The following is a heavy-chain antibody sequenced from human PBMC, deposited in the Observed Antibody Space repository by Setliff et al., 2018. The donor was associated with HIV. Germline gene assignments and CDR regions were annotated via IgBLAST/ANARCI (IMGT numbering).Heavy chain of an antibody. CDR3: ARGRGSY. Sequence: SETLSLTCTVSGGSISSAAYYWSWIRQHPGKGLEWIGHIYYSGSTNYNPSLKSRVTISVDTSKNQFSLKLTSVTAADTAVYYCARGRGSYWGQGVLVTVSS. V-gene: IGHV4-31*03. CDR1: GGSISSAAYY. D-gene: IGHD1-26*01. J-gene: IGHJ4*02. CDR2: IYYSGST.